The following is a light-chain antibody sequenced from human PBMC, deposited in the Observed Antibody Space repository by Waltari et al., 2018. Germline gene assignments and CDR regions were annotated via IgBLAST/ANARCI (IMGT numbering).Light chain of an antibody. J-gene: IGLJ2*01. CDR1: NIRSKS. CDR2: YDN. CDR3: QVWDSSSGQVV. V-gene: IGLV3-21*01. Sequence: SYVLTQPPSLSVAPGKTATISCGGDNIRSKSVHWYQQKPGQAPVVVMFYDNDRPSGFPERISGSNLGNTATLTISTVEAGDEADYHCQVWDSSSGQVVFGGGTKLTVL.